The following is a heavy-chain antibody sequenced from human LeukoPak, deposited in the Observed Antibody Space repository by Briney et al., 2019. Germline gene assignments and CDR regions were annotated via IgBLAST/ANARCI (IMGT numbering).Heavy chain of an antibody. Sequence: PSETLSLTCTVSDGSISSGGYYWSRIRQHPGQGLEWIGYMYYTGSPYYNPSLKSRVTISVDTSKNQFSLKLSSVTAADTAVYYCARVGCSGGSCFFIDYWGRGTLVTVSS. J-gene: IGHJ4*02. D-gene: IGHD2-15*01. CDR2: MYYTGSP. CDR3: ARVGCSGGSCFFIDY. V-gene: IGHV4-31*03. CDR1: DGSISSGGYY.